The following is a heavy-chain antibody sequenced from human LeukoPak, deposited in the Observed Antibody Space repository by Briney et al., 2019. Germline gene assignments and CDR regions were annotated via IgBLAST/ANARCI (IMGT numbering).Heavy chain of an antibody. CDR1: GGTFSNYA. V-gene: IGHV1-69*05. D-gene: IGHD4-11*01. CDR3: ASVTVTTWAPDGHMDV. Sequence: ASVKVSCKASGGTFSNYAISWVRQAPGQGLEWMGRIFPMFGTTNYAQKFQGRVTITTDESKSTAYMEVSSLKIEDTAVYYCASVTVTTWAPDGHMDVWGKGTTVTVSS. CDR2: IFPMFGTT. J-gene: IGHJ6*03.